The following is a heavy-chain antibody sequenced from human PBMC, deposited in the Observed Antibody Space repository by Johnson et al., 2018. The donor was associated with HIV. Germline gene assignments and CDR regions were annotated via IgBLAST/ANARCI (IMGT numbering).Heavy chain of an antibody. CDR1: GFTFSSYG. CDR3: AREKLELGIDAFDI. D-gene: IGHD1-7*01. Sequence: QVQLVESGGGVVQPGRSLRLSCAASGFTFSSYGMHWVRQAPGKGLEWVANIKQDGSEKYYADSVKGRFTISRDNSKNTLYLQMNSLRAEDTAVYYCAREKLELGIDAFDIWGQGTMVTVSS. J-gene: IGHJ3*02. V-gene: IGHV3-30*19. CDR2: IKQDGSEK.